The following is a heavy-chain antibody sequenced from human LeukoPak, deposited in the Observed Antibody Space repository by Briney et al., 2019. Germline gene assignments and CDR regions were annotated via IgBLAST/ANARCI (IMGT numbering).Heavy chain of an antibody. CDR2: IYTSGST. CDR3: ARGLEAARHLYDAFDI. Sequence: SETLSLTCTVSGGSISSSSYYWSWIRQPAGKGLEWIGRIYTSGSTNYNPSLKSRVTMSVDTSKNQFSLKLSSVTAADTAVYYCARGLEAARHLYDAFDIWGQGTMVTVSS. J-gene: IGHJ3*02. D-gene: IGHD6-6*01. CDR1: GGSISSSSYY. V-gene: IGHV4-61*02.